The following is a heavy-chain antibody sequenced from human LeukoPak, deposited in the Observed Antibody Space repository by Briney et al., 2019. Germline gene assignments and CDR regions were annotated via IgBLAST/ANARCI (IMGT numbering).Heavy chain of an antibody. Sequence: ASVKVSCNASGYTFTSYDSNWVRQATGQGLEWMGWMNPNSGNTGYAQKFQGRVTMTRNTSISTAYMALSSLRSEDTAVYYCARLGSSWARDDAFDIWGQGTMVTVSS. CDR1: GYTFTSYD. CDR3: ARLGSSWARDDAFDI. J-gene: IGHJ3*02. V-gene: IGHV1-8*01. CDR2: MNPNSGNT. D-gene: IGHD3-16*01.